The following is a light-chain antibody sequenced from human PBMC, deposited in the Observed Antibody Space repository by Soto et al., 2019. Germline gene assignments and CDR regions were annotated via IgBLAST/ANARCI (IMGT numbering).Light chain of an antibody. J-gene: IGKJ4*01. V-gene: IGKV4-1*01. CDR1: QSVLYSSNNKNY. CDR3: QQYYSTPLT. Sequence: DIVMTQSPDSLAVSLGERATINCKSSQSVLYSSNNKNYLVWYQQKPGQPPKLLLYWASTRESGVPDRFSGSGSGTAFTLTISSLQAEDVAVYYCQQYYSTPLTFGGGTKVEIK. CDR2: WAS.